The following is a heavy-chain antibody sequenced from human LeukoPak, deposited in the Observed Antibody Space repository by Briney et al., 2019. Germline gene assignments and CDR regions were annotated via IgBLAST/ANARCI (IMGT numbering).Heavy chain of an antibody. CDR1: GFTFSDYY. D-gene: IGHD1-26*01. V-gene: IGHV3-11*05. CDR3: ARGKRVGPTTDYYYGMDV. J-gene: IGHJ6*02. Sequence: PGGSLRLSCAASGFTFSDYYMSWIRQAPGKGLEWVSYISSRSSNTNYADSVKGRFTISRDNGKNSLYLQMNSLGAEDTAVYYCARGKRVGPTTDYYYGMDVWGQGTTVTVSS. CDR2: ISSRSSNT.